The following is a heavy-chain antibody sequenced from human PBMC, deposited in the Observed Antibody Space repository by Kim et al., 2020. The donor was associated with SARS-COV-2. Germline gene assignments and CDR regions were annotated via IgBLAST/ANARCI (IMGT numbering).Heavy chain of an antibody. Sequence: KGRFTISRDNSKNTLYLQMNSLRAEDTAVYYCAKVKGLCSSTSCPNSLDYWGQGTLVTVSS. D-gene: IGHD2-2*01. J-gene: IGHJ4*02. V-gene: IGHV3-30*02. CDR3: AKVKGLCSSTSCPNSLDY.